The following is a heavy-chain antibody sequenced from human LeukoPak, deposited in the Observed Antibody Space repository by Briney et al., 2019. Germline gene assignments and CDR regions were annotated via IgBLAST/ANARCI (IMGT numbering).Heavy chain of an antibody. D-gene: IGHD2-15*01. Sequence: GGSLRLSCAASGFTFSSYSMNWVRQAPGKGLEWVSSISSCSSYIYYADSVKGRFTISRDNAKNSLYLQMNSLRAEDTAVYYCARGNYCSGGSCYSRVPRYCGQGTLVTVPS. CDR3: ARGNYCSGGSCYSRVPRY. CDR2: ISSCSSYI. J-gene: IGHJ4*02. CDR1: GFTFSSYS. V-gene: IGHV3-21*01.